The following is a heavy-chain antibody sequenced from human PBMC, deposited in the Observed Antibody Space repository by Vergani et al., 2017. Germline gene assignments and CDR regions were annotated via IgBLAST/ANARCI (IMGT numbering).Heavy chain of an antibody. CDR2: IYYSGST. D-gene: IGHD4-17*01. J-gene: IGHJ4*02. CDR1: GGSISSYY. Sequence: QVQLQESGPGLVKPSETLSLTCTVSGGSISSYYWRWIRQPPGKGLEWIGYIYYSGSTNYNPSLKSRVTISVDTSKNQFSLKLSSVTAADTAVYYCARGLGTTVTPIDYWGQGTLVTVSS. CDR3: ARGLGTTVTPIDY. V-gene: IGHV4-59*01.